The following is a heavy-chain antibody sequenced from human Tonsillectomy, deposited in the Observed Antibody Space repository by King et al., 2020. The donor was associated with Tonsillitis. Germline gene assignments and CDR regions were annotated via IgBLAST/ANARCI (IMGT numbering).Heavy chain of an antibody. V-gene: IGHV4-34*01. J-gene: IGHJ4*02. CDR1: GGSFSVYY. D-gene: IGHD2-21*02. CDR2: ISHGGST. CDR3: ARGGYCGGDCYIDY. Sequence: VQLQQWCAGLLKPSETLSLTCAVYGGSFSVYYCSWIRQPPGKGLECIGEISHGGSTNSNPSLKSRVTISVDTSTNQFSLTLCSVTAADTAVYSCARGGYCGGDCYIDYWGQGTLVTVSS.